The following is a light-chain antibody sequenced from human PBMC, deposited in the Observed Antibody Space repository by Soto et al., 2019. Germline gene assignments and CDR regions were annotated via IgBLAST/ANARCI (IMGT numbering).Light chain of an antibody. J-gene: IGKJ1*01. V-gene: IGKV3-15*01. Sequence: IVMTQSPATLSVSPGERATLSCRASQSMDSKLAWYQQRPGQAPRLLIYGASTRATGIPARFSGSGSGTEFTLTISGLQSEDFGVYYCQQYKSWRTFGQGTNVEIK. CDR2: GAS. CDR3: QQYKSWRT. CDR1: QSMDSK.